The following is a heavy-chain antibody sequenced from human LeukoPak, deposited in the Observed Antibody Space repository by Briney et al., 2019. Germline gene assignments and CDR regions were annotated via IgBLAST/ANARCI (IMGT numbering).Heavy chain of an antibody. D-gene: IGHD3-22*01. V-gene: IGHV1-69*13. J-gene: IGHJ4*02. CDR2: IIPIFGTA. CDR1: GYTFTSYG. Sequence: ASVKVSCKASGYTFTSYGISWVRQAPGQGLEWMGGIIPIFGTANYAQKFQGRVTITADESTSTAYMELSSLRSEDTAVYYCARIKDDSSGYYFDYWGQGTLVTVSS. CDR3: ARIKDDSSGYYFDY.